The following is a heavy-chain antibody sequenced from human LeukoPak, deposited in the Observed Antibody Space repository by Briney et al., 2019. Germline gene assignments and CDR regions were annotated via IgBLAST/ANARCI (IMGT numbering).Heavy chain of an antibody. CDR1: GYTFTSYG. V-gene: IGHV1-18*01. CDR2: ISAYNGNT. D-gene: IGHD6-13*01. Sequence: ASVKLSCKASGYTFTSYGISWVRQAPGQGLEWMGWISAYNGNTNYAQKLQGRVTMTTDTSTSTAYMELRSLRSDDTAVYYCARDYSSSWYSSWFDPWGQGTLVTVSS. CDR3: ARDYSSSWYSSWFDP. J-gene: IGHJ5*02.